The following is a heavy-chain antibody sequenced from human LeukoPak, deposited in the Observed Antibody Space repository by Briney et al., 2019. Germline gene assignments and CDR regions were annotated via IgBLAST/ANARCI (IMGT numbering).Heavy chain of an antibody. CDR2: IYSSGST. D-gene: IGHD6-19*01. V-gene: IGHV4-4*07. CDR3: ARSIVVTGYYYYGMDV. J-gene: IGHJ6*02. Sequence: PSETLSLTCTVSGGSITSYYWSWIRQPAGKGLEWIGRIYSSGSTYYNPSLKSRVTMSVDTSKKQFSLKLTSVTAADTAVYYCARSIVVTGYYYYGMDVWGQGATVTVSS. CDR1: GGSITSYY.